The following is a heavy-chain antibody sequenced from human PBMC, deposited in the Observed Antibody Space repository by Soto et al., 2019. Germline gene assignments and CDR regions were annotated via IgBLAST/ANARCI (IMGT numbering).Heavy chain of an antibody. CDR2: IYYSGST. V-gene: IGHV4-39*01. Sequence: TSETLSLTCTVSGGSISSSSYYWGWIRQPPGKGLEWIGSIYYSGSTYYNPSLKSRVTISVDTSKNQFSLKLSSVTAAATAVYYCARVLKPDYYYDYYMDVWGKGTTVTVSS. CDR1: GGSISSSSYY. CDR3: ARVLKPDYYYDYYMDV. J-gene: IGHJ6*03.